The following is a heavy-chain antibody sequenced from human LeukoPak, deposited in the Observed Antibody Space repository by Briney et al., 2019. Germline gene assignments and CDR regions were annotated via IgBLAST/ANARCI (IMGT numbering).Heavy chain of an antibody. Sequence: PGGSLRLSCAASGFTFSNYWMHWVRQATGKGLEWVSAIGTAGDTYYPGSVKGRFTISRENAKNSLYLQMNSLRAEDTAVYYCARASGYYVWGSYRPFHFDYWGQGTLVTVSS. CDR2: IGTAGDT. CDR1: GFTFSNYW. CDR3: ARASGYYVWGSYRPFHFDY. D-gene: IGHD3-16*02. V-gene: IGHV3-13*01. J-gene: IGHJ4*02.